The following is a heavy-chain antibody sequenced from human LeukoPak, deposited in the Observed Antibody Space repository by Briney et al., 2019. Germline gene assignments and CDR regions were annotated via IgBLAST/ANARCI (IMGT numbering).Heavy chain of an antibody. CDR3: ASSSTTWGFDY. D-gene: IGHD2-2*01. CDR1: GFTFDDYA. Sequence: GGSLRLSCRASGFTFDDYAMHWVRQAPGKGLEGVSGISWNSGSIVYTDSVKGRFTISRDNAKNSLYLQMNSLRAEDTALYYCASSSTTWGFDYWGQGPLVPVSS. J-gene: IGHJ4*02. CDR2: ISWNSGSI. V-gene: IGHV3-9*01.